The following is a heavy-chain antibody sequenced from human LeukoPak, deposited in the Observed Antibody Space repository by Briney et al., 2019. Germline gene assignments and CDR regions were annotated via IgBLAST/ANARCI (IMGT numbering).Heavy chain of an antibody. V-gene: IGHV3-23*01. Sequence: GGSLRLSCAASGFTFSNEVMTWVRQAPGKGLAWVSAIRGSDSSTHYADSVKGRFTISRDISKNTLYLQMNSLRGEDTAIYYCAKEGVSSGWYWAQWGQGTLVTVSS. CDR3: AKEGVSSGWYWAQ. CDR2: IRGSDSST. CDR1: GFTFSNEV. J-gene: IGHJ4*02. D-gene: IGHD6-19*01.